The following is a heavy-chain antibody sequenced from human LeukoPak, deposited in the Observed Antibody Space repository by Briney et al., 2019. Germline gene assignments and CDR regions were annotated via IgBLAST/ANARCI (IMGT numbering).Heavy chain of an antibody. D-gene: IGHD1-26*01. J-gene: IGHJ4*02. CDR2: MYYSGST. V-gene: IGHV4-59*01. CDR1: GVSISSYY. Sequence: PSETLSLTCTVSGVSISSYYWSWIRQPPGKGLEWIGYMYYSGSTDYNPSLKRRVTISVDTSKNQFSLKLSSLTAADTAVYYCARLGGNYPSYYFHSWGQGTLVTVSS. CDR3: ARLGGNYPSYYFHS.